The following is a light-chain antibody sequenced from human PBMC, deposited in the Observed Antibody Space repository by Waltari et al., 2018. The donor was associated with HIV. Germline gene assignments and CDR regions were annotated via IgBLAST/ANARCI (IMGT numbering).Light chain of an antibody. J-gene: IGLJ3*02. CDR1: SSDVGSYNL. CDR2: EGS. V-gene: IGLV2-23*01. Sequence: PGQSITISCTGTSSDVGSYNLVSWYQQHPGKAPKLMIYEGSKRPSGVSNRFSGSKSGNTASLTISWLQAEDEADYYCCSYAGSSTLVFGGGTKLTVL. CDR3: CSYAGSSTLV.